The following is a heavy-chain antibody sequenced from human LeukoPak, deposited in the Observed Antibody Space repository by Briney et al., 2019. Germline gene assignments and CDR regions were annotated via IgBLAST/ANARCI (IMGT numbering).Heavy chain of an antibody. CDR3: ARVGDWNDLVY. CDR1: GGSISSYL. D-gene: IGHD1-1*01. J-gene: IGHJ4*02. V-gene: IGHV4-59*01. CDR2: ISYTVTS. Sequence: SETLSLTCTVSGGSISSYLWSWIRQPPGKGLEWIGYISYTVTSNYTPSLTRRVTISVDTSKNQFSLKLSSVTAADTAVYYCARVGDWNDLVYWGQGTVVTVSS.